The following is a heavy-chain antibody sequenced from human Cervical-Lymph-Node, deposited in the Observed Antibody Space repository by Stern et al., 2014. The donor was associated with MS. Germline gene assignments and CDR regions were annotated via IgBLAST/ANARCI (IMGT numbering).Heavy chain of an antibody. CDR2: MKPNSGSP. CDR3: ARGARGGRFDS. V-gene: IGHV1-8*01. Sequence: VQLVESGAEVKTPGASVKVSCAASGYTFTTYDINWVRQAAGQGLEWMGWMKPNSGSPGYARKFQGRVTMTRDPSISTAYMELSSLRSEDTAVYYCARGARGGRFDSWGQGTLVTVSS. CDR1: GYTFTTYD. J-gene: IGHJ4*02. D-gene: IGHD3-10*01.